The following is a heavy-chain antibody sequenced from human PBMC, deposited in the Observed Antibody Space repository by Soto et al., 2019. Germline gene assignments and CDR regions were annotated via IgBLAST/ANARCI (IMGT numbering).Heavy chain of an antibody. CDR2: MNPNSGNT. CDR3: ARGMDGSPYYYYYYMEV. V-gene: IGHV1-8*01. CDR1: GYTFTSYD. D-gene: IGHD3-10*01. J-gene: IGHJ6*03. Sequence: ASVKVSCKASGYTFTSYDINWVRQATGQGLEWMGWMNPNSGNTGYAQKFQGRVTMTRNTSISTAYMELSSLRSEDTAVYYCARGMDGSPYYYYYYMEVWGKGTTVTVSS.